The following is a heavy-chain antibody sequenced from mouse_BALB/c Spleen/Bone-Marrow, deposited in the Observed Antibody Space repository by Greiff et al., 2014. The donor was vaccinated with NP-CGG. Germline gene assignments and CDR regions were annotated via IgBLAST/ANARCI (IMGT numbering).Heavy chain of an antibody. D-gene: IGHD2-13*01. CDR2: INPSNGGT. CDR3: TREGDSPFAY. Sequence: QVQLQQSGAELVKPGASVKLSCKASGYTFTSYYMYWVKQRPGQGLEWIGEINPSNGGTNFNEKFKSKATLTVDKSSSTAYMQLSSLTSEDSAVYYCTREGDSPFAYWGQGILVTVSA. J-gene: IGHJ3*01. CDR1: GYTFTSYY. V-gene: IGHV1S81*02.